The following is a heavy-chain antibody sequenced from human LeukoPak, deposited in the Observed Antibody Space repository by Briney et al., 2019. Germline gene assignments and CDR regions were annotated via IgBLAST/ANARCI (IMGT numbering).Heavy chain of an antibody. CDR3: AREGFRDLAGYYYYYMDV. D-gene: IGHD3-10*01. CDR1: GGSISSYY. CDR2: IYTSGST. Sequence: PSETLSLTCTVSGGSISSYYWSWIRQPAGKGLEWIGRIYTSGSTNYIPSLESRVTMSVDTSKNQFSLKLSSVTAADTAVYYCAREGFRDLAGYYYYYMDVWGKGTTVTVSS. J-gene: IGHJ6*03. V-gene: IGHV4-4*07.